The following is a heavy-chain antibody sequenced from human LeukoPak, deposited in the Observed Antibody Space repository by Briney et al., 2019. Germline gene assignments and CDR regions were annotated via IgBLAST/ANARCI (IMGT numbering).Heavy chain of an antibody. Sequence: GGSLRLSCAASGFTFSSYAMSWVRQAPGKGLEWVSAISGSGGSTYYADSVKGRFTISRDNSKNTLYLQMNSLRAEDTAVYYCAKSIGYSEWRAHFDYWGQGTLVTVSS. CDR2: ISGSGGST. CDR3: AKSIGYSEWRAHFDY. CDR1: GFTFSSYA. J-gene: IGHJ4*02. D-gene: IGHD5-18*01. V-gene: IGHV3-23*01.